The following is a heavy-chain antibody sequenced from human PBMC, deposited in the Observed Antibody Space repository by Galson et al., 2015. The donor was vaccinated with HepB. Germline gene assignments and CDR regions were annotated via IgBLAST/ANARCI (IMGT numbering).Heavy chain of an antibody. CDR3: ARDQEDCSSTSCYYYYYYGMDV. J-gene: IGHJ6*02. CDR1: GFTFSDYY. Sequence: SLRLSCAASGFTFSDYYMSWIRQAPGKGLEWVSYISSSSSYTNYADSVKGRFTISRDNAKNSLYLQMNSLRAEDTAVYYCARDQEDCSSTSCYYYYYYGMDVWGQGTTVTVSS. CDR2: ISSSSSYT. V-gene: IGHV3-11*06. D-gene: IGHD2-2*01.